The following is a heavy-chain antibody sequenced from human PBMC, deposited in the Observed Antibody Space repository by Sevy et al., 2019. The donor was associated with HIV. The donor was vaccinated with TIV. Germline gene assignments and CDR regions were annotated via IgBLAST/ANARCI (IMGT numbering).Heavy chain of an antibody. CDR3: ARFTMGENCSSTSCYGINWFDP. CDR1: GYTFTGYY. D-gene: IGHD2-2*01. CDR2: INPNSGGT. V-gene: IGHV1-2*06. Sequence: ASVKVSCKASGYTFTGYYMHWVRQAPGQGLEWMGRINPNSGGTNYAQKFQGRFTMNRDTSISTAYMELSRLRSDDTAVYYCARFTMGENCSSTSCYGINWFDPWGQGTLVTVSS. J-gene: IGHJ5*02.